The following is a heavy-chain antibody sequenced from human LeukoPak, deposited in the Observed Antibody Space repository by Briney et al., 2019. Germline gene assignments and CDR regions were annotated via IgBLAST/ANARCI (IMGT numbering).Heavy chain of an antibody. CDR1: GGSISSKNW. J-gene: IGHJ5*02. CDR3: ARGLGLVLTAPPWFDP. D-gene: IGHD3-16*01. Sequence: PSETLSLTCAVSGGSISSKNWWSWVRQPPGKGLEWIGYIYYSGSTNYNPSLKSRVTISVDTSKNQFSLKLSSVTAADTAVYYCARGLGLVLTAPPWFDPWDQGTLVTVSS. V-gene: IGHV4-4*02. CDR2: IYYSGST.